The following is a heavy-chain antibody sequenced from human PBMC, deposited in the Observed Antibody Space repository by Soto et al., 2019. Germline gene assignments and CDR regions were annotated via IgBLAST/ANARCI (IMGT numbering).Heavy chain of an antibody. Sequence: EVQLVESGGGLVKPGGSLRLSCAASGFTFSSYSMNWVRQAPGKGLEWVSSISSSSSYIYYADSVKGRFTISRDNAKNSLYLQMNSLRAEDTAVYYCARWLLTEGRVSFDYWGQGTLVTVSS. J-gene: IGHJ4*02. CDR3: ARWLLTEGRVSFDY. CDR2: ISSSSSYI. CDR1: GFTFSSYS. V-gene: IGHV3-21*01. D-gene: IGHD3-22*01.